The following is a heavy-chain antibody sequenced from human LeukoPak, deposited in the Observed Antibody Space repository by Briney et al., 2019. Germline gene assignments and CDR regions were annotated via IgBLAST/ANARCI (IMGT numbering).Heavy chain of an antibody. V-gene: IGHV3-7*01. CDR3: GRVEGAWELIL. Sequence: RPAGCLRLSCAASGFIFANDWMSWVRQAPGKGLEWVANMRQDGNEKVYVDSVKGRFTIYRDNDTSSLYLQMNSLRGEDTAVYFCGRVEGAWELILWGEGTLVTVS. CDR2: MRQDGNEK. J-gene: IGHJ4*02. CDR1: GFIFANDW. D-gene: IGHD2-15*01.